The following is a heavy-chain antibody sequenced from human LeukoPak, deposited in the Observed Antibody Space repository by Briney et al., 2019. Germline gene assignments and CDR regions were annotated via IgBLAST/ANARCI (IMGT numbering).Heavy chain of an antibody. CDR3: ARDLSIAAAGPNYYYMDV. Sequence: ASVKVSCKASGYAFTGYYMHWVRQAPGQGLEWMGWINPNSGGTNSAQKFQGRVTMTRDTSISTVYMELSRLRSDDTAVYYCARDLSIAAAGPNYYYMDVWGKGTTVTVS. D-gene: IGHD6-13*01. J-gene: IGHJ6*03. CDR2: INPNSGGT. CDR1: GYAFTGYY. V-gene: IGHV1-2*02.